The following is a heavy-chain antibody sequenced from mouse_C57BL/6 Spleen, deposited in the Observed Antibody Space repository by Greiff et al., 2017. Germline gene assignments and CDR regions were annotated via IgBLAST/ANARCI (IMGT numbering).Heavy chain of an antibody. Sequence: EVQLQQSGPELVKPGASVKISCKASGYTFTDYYMNWVKQSHGKSLEWIGDINPNNGGTSYNQKFKGKATLTVDKSSSTAYMERRSLTSEDSAVYYCARAGYSNYEGSSYWGQGTTLTVSS. D-gene: IGHD2-5*01. CDR3: ARAGYSNYEGSSY. J-gene: IGHJ2*01. CDR2: INPNNGGT. V-gene: IGHV1-26*01. CDR1: GYTFTDYY.